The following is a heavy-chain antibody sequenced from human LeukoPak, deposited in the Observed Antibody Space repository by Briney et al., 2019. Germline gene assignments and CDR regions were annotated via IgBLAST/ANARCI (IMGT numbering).Heavy chain of an antibody. CDR1: GGSISSYY. J-gene: IGHJ4*02. CDR3: ASSGLSSGWFPDY. V-gene: IGHV4-4*07. Sequence: PSETLSLTCTVSGGSISSYYWSWIRQPAGKGLEWIVHICTSGSTNYNPSPKSRITMSVDTSKNQSSLRLSSMTAADTAVYYCASSGLSSGWFPDYWGQGTLVTVSS. D-gene: IGHD6-19*01. CDR2: ICTSGST.